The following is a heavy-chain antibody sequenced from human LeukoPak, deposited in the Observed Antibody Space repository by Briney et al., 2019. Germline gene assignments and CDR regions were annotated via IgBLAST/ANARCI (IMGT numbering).Heavy chain of an antibody. Sequence: SETLSLTCTVSGGSISSSSYYWGWIRQPPGKGLEWIGSIYYSGSTNYNPSLKSRVTISVDTSKNQFSLKLSSVTAADTAVYYCARVHLPYLEWLPPLKKAFDIWGQGTMVTVSS. CDR2: IYYSGST. D-gene: IGHD3-3*01. V-gene: IGHV4-39*07. CDR1: GGSISSSSYY. CDR3: ARVHLPYLEWLPPLKKAFDI. J-gene: IGHJ3*02.